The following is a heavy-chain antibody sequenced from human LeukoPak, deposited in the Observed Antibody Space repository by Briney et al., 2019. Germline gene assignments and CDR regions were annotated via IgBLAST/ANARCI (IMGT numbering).Heavy chain of an antibody. J-gene: IGHJ1*01. V-gene: IGHV3-74*01. D-gene: IGHD3-22*01. CDR3: ARAPSEIRGYHPEYFRH. CDR2: IKSDGST. Sequence: TGGSLRLSCAASGFTFSTYWMHWVRQAPGKGLVWVSRIKSDGSTNYADSVKGRFTISRDNAKNTVSLQMNSLRPEDTGVYYCARAPSEIRGYHPEYFRHWGQGTRVTVSS. CDR1: GFTFSTYW.